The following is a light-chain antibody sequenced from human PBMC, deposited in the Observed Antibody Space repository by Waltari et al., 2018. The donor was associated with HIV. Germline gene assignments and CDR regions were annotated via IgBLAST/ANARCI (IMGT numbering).Light chain of an antibody. CDR1: ASEIGRYNY. CDR3: ASYTVNSTGV. Sequence: HSALSQPASVSASPGQSVAISCSGSASEIGRYNYVSWYQQPPDRSPTLILFDFNNRPSGISYRFSGSKSGTTASLTISTFRTDDEADYYCASYTVNSTGVFGTGTKLSVL. CDR2: DFN. V-gene: IGLV2-14*03. J-gene: IGLJ1*01.